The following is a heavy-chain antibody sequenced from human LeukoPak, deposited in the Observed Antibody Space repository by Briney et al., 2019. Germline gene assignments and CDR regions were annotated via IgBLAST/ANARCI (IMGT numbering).Heavy chain of an antibody. D-gene: IGHD6-13*01. CDR3: ARDTSTSQKLVAALDY. J-gene: IGHJ4*02. CDR2: ISSYSSTI. V-gene: IGHV3-48*04. CDR1: GFTFSRYS. Sequence: GGSLRLSCAASGFTFSRYSMNWVRQAPGKGLEWVSYISSYSSTIYYADSVKGRFTISRDNAKNSLYLQMKSLRVEDTAIYYCARDTSTSQKLVAALDYWGQGTLVTVSS.